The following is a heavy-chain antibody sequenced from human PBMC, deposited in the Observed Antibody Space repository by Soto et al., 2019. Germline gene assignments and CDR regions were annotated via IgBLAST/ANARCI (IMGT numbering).Heavy chain of an antibody. CDR2: IYRTGST. CDR1: GSSFTSNNW. J-gene: IGHJ4*02. Sequence: SETLSLTCAGSGSSFTSNNWWTWVRQPPGQGLEWIGEIYRTGSTNYNPSLKSRVTRSLDKSENQFSLKVTPLTAADTAVYYCASRDPGTSVDYWGQGTLVTVSS. CDR3: ASRDPGTSVDY. V-gene: IGHV4-4*02. D-gene: IGHD1-7*01.